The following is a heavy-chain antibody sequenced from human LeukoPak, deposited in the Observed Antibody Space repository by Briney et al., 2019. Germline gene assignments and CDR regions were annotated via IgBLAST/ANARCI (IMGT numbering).Heavy chain of an antibody. J-gene: IGHJ5*02. V-gene: IGHV3-21*01. CDR2: ISSSSSYI. CDR1: GFTFSTYT. Sequence: PGGSLRLSCAASGFTFSTYTMAWVRQAPGKGLEWVSSISSSSSYIYYADSVKGRFTISRDNAKNSLYLQMNSLRAEDTAVYYCARDLSATAVWFDPWGQGTLVTVSS. D-gene: IGHD2/OR15-2a*01. CDR3: ARDLSATAVWFDP.